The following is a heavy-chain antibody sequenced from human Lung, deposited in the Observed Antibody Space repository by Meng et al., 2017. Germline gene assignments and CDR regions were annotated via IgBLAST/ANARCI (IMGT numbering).Heavy chain of an antibody. D-gene: IGHD6-25*01. CDR3: ARDEDISAAGKLFGDY. CDR2: INPKSGDT. Sequence: GKKPWASLKACDRHSAYNCPEYYKPGVQRAPGQGLEWMGRINPKSGDTHYAQKFQARVTMTGDTSISTAYMELSGLRSDDTAMYYCARDEDISAAGKLFGDYWGQGTLVTVSS. CDR1: AYNCPEYY. V-gene: IGHV1-2*06. J-gene: IGHJ4*02.